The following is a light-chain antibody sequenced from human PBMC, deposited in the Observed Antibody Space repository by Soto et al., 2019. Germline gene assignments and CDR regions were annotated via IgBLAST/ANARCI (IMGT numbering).Light chain of an antibody. Sequence: VLTQPPSASGTPGQRVTISCSGSSSNIGSNTVNWYQQLPGTAPKLLIYSNNQRPSGVPDRFSGSKSGTSASLAISGLQSEDEADYYCAAWDDSLNGPNYVFGTGTKVTVL. CDR3: AAWDDSLNGPNYV. J-gene: IGLJ1*01. CDR2: SNN. CDR1: SSNIGSNT. V-gene: IGLV1-44*01.